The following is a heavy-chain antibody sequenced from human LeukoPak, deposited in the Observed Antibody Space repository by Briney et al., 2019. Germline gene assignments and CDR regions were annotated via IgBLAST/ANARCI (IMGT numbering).Heavy chain of an antibody. J-gene: IGHJ5*02. D-gene: IGHD3-10*01. V-gene: IGHV4-4*07. CDR3: ARSQDYYGSGSCYRGYNWFDP. CDR1: GGSISSYY. Sequence: SETLSLTCTVSGGSISSYYWSWLRQPAGKGLEWIGRIYTGGSTNYNPSLKSRVTMSVDTSKNQFSLKLSSVTAADTAVYYCARSQDYYGSGSCYRGYNWFDPWGQGTLVTVSS. CDR2: IYTGGST.